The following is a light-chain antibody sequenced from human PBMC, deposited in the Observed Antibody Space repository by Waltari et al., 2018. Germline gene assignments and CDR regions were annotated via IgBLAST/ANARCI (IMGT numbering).Light chain of an antibody. CDR1: SSNLGKNT. Sequence: QSVLTPPPSASGTPGPGVTISCSGSSSNLGKNTVSWYQQFPGTAPKHLIHTDNQRPSGVPDRFSGSKAGTSASLAISGLQSEDQGHYYCSTWDDSLNGRVFGGGTEVTVL. CDR3: STWDDSLNGRV. J-gene: IGLJ3*02. V-gene: IGLV1-44*01. CDR2: TDN.